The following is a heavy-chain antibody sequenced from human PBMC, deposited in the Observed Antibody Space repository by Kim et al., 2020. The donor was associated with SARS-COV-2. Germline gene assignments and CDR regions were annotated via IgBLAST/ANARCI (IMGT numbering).Heavy chain of an antibody. V-gene: IGHV1-18*01. CDR3: ARRAAAGHEGY. CDR2: ISAYNGNT. CDR1: GYTFTSYG. Sequence: ASVRVSCKASGYTFTSYGISWVRQAPGQGLEWMGWISAYNGNTNYAQKLQGRVTMTTETSTSTAYMELGGLRSDDTAVYYCARRAAAGHEGYWGQGTLVTVSS. D-gene: IGHD6-13*01. J-gene: IGHJ4*02.